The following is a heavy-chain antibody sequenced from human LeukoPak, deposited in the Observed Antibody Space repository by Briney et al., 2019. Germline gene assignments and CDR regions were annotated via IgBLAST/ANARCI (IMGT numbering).Heavy chain of an antibody. J-gene: IGHJ4*02. Sequence: GGSLRLSCAASGFTFSSYGMHWVRQAPGKGPEWVAVISYDESNKYYADSVKGRFTISRDNSKNTLYLQMNSLRAEDTAVYYCARDLNTAAYWGQGTLVSVSS. CDR3: ARDLNTAAY. D-gene: IGHD5-18*01. CDR1: GFTFSSYG. CDR2: ISYDESNK. V-gene: IGHV3-30*19.